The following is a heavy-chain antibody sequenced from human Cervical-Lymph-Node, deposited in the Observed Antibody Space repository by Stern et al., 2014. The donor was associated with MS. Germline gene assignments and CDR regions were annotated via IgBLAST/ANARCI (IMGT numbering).Heavy chain of an antibody. CDR3: ARGTVWFGELLES. Sequence: VQLVESGGGLVKPGGSLRLSCAASGFSFSDYSMSWTRQAPGKALEWVSHISRTGDTIYYADYVTGRFTISRDNAKDSVYLHMNSLRAEDTAVYYCARGTVWFGELLESWGQGTLVAVSS. D-gene: IGHD3-10*01. CDR2: ISRTGDTI. CDR1: GFSFSDYS. J-gene: IGHJ5*02. V-gene: IGHV3-11*01.